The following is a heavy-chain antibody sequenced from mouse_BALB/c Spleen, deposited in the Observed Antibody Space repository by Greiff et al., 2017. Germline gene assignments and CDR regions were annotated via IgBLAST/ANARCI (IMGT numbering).Heavy chain of an antibody. CDR3: ARDSYYYGTLYYAMDY. CDR2: IRNKANGYTT. D-gene: IGHD1-1*01. CDR1: GFTFTDYY. Sequence: DVKLVESGGGLVQPGGSLRLSCATSGFTFTDYYMSWVRQPPGKALEWLGFIRNKANGYTTEYSASVKGRFTISRDNSQSILYLQMNTLRAEDSATYYCARDSYYYGTLYYAMDYWGQGTSVTVSS. V-gene: IGHV7-3*02. J-gene: IGHJ4*01.